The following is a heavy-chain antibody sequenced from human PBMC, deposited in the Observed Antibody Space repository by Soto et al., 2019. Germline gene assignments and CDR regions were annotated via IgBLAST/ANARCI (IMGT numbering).Heavy chain of an antibody. CDR3: TREAGYCSRTSCYRRAFDS. J-gene: IGHJ3*02. CDR1: GFTFSSHW. Sequence: EVQLVESGGDLGQPGGSLRLSCAASGFTFSSHWMHWVRRVPGKGLVWVSHINTDGGITGYADSVKGRFTISRDNAKNTLYLQMNGLRVEDTSVYYCTREAGYCSRTSCYRRAFDSWGQGTMVTVSS. D-gene: IGHD2-2*01. V-gene: IGHV3-74*01. CDR2: INTDGGIT.